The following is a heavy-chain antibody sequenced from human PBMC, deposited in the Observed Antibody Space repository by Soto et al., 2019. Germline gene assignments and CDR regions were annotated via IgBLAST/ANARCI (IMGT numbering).Heavy chain of an antibody. Sequence: PGGSLRLSCAASGFTFSSYWMSWVRQAPGKGLEWVANIKQDGSEKYYVDSVKGRFTISRDNAKNSLYLQMNSLRAEDTAVYYCARRIAAAGVVYYYFVMDVWGQGTTVTVSS. D-gene: IGHD6-13*01. V-gene: IGHV3-7*03. CDR2: IKQDGSEK. J-gene: IGHJ6*02. CDR3: ARRIAAAGVVYYYFVMDV. CDR1: GFTFSSYW.